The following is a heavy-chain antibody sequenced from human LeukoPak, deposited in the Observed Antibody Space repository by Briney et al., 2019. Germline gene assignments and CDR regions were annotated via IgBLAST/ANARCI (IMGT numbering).Heavy chain of an antibody. CDR1: GGSISSGSYD. CDR2: LYTSGSM. Sequence: SETLSLTCTVSGGSISSGSYDWYWIRQPAGKGLEWIGHLYTSGSMSYNPSLKSRVTISVDTSKNQFSLKLSSVTAADTGVYYCTKGRGIWGQGTLVTVSS. J-gene: IGHJ4*02. CDR3: TKGRGI. D-gene: IGHD3-10*01. V-gene: IGHV4-61*09.